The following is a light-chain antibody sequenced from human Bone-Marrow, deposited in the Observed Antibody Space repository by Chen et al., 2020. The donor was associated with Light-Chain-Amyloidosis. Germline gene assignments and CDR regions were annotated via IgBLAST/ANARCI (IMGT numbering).Light chain of an antibody. Sequence: SYELTPPPSVSVSPGQTARITCSGDDLPTKYVFGYQQKPGQAPVLVIHRDTERPSGISERFSGSSSGTTATLTISSGQAEDEADYHCQSADSSGTYEVIFGGGTKLTVL. CDR2: RDT. CDR1: DLPTKY. J-gene: IGLJ2*01. V-gene: IGLV3-25*03. CDR3: QSADSSGTYEVI.